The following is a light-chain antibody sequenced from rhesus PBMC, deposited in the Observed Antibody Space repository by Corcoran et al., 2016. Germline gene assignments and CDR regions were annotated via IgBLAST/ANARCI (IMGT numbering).Light chain of an antibody. CDR1: QSLVHSTGNTY. V-gene: IGKV2-65*01. CDR2: NVS. J-gene: IGKJ2*01. Sequence: DVVMTQSPLALPITPGQPASISCRSSQSLVHSTGNTYLSWFQQKPGQPPRLLIYNVSNRYSGVPDRFSGSGAGTECTLKISRVEAEDVGVYYCMQYTHIPYSFGQGTKVEIK. CDR3: MQYTHIPYS.